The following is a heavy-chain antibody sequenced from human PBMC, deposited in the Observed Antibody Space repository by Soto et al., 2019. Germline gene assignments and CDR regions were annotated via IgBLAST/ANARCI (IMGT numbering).Heavy chain of an antibody. CDR2: TYYRSKWYY. CDR3: ARRAVWFGESNYYYYGMDV. CDR1: GDSVSSNSAV. Sequence: SQTLSLTCAISGDSVSSNSAVWNWIRQSPSRGLEWLGRTYYRSKWYYDYAVSVKSRITINPDTSKNQFSLQLNSVTPEDTAVYYCARRAVWFGESNYYYYGMDVWGQGTTVTVSS. J-gene: IGHJ6*02. V-gene: IGHV6-1*01. D-gene: IGHD3-10*01.